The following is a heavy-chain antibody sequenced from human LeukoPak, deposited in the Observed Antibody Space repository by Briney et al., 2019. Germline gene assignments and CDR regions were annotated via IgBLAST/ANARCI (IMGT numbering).Heavy chain of an antibody. J-gene: IGHJ4*02. CDR1: GGSFSGYY. CDR3: ARKAKNYYGSGSYYIQYYFDY. V-gene: IGHV4-34*01. CDR2: INHSGST. D-gene: IGHD3-10*01. Sequence: KPSETLSLTCAVYGGSFSGYYWSWIRQPPGKGLEWIGEINHSGSTNYNSSLKSRVTISVDTSKNQFSLKLSSVTAADTAVYYCARKAKNYYGSGSYYIQYYFDYWGQGTLVTVSS.